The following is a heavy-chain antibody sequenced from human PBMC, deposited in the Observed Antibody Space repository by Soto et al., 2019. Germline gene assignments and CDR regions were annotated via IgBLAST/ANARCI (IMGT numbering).Heavy chain of an antibody. CDR3: ARDMVYDSSGYYYGYYYYGMDV. Sequence: GGSLRLSCAASVFTFSSYAMHWVRQAPGKGLEWVAVISYDGSNKYYADSVKGRFTISRDNSKNTLYLQMNSLRAEDTAVYYCARDMVYDSSGYYYGYYYYGMDVWGQGTTVTVSS. J-gene: IGHJ6*02. D-gene: IGHD3-22*01. V-gene: IGHV3-30-3*01. CDR2: ISYDGSNK. CDR1: VFTFSSYA.